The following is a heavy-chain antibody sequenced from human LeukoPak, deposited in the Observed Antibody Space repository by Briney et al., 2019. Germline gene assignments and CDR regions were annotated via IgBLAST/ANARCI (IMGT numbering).Heavy chain of an antibody. CDR3: ATDLATYNWFDP. J-gene: IGHJ5*02. Sequence: VASVKVSCKVSGYTLTELSMHWVRQAPGKGLEWMGGFDPEDGETIYAQKFQGRVTMTEDTSTDTAYMELSSLRSEDTAVYYCATDLATYNWFDPWGQGTLVTASS. D-gene: IGHD3-3*02. CDR1: GYTLTELS. CDR2: FDPEDGET. V-gene: IGHV1-24*01.